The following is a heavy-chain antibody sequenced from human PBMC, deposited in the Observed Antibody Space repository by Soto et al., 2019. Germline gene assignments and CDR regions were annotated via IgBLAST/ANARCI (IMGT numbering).Heavy chain of an antibody. J-gene: IGHJ6*02. CDR2: IYYSGST. V-gene: IGHV4-59*01. CDR3: ARMQQLVPHGPDV. Sequence: QVQLQESGPGLVKPSETLSLTCTVSGGSISSYYWSWIRQPPGKGLEWIGYIYYSGSTNYNPSLKSRVTISVDTSKNQFSLKLSSVTAADTAVYYCARMQQLVPHGPDVWGQGTTVTVSS. D-gene: IGHD6-13*01. CDR1: GGSISSYY.